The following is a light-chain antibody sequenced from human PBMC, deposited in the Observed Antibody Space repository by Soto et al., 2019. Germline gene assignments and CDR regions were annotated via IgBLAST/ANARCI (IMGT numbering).Light chain of an antibody. V-gene: IGKV1-5*01. CDR2: DAS. CDR1: QSINNW. Sequence: DVQMTQSPSSLSASVGDRVTITCRASQSINNWLAWYQQKPGKAPKFLIYDASTLETGVPSRFSGSASGTEFTLTISGLQPEDVASYYCQQYDTYPLTFGGGTGWSSN. CDR3: QQYDTYPLT. J-gene: IGKJ4*01.